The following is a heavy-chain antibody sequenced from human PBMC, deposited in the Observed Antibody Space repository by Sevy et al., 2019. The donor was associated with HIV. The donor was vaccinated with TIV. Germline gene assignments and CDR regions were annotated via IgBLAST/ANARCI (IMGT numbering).Heavy chain of an antibody. Sequence: GGSLRLSCGSSGFTFSDYYMSWIRQAPGKGLEWISYISSGSSHTNYADSVKGRFTISRDNAKHSLYLQMNSLRAEDTAVYYCARDRRHYGGQYFDYWGQGTLVTVSS. CDR3: ARDRRHYGGQYFDY. J-gene: IGHJ4*02. V-gene: IGHV3-11*06. D-gene: IGHD4-17*01. CDR2: ISSGSSHT. CDR1: GFTFSDYY.